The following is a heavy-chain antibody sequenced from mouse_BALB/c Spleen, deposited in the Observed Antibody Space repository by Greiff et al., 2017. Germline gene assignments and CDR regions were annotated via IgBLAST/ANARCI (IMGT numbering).Heavy chain of an antibody. CDR1: GYTFTSYW. D-gene: IGHD2-10*01. Sequence: VQLQQSGAELAKPGASVKMSCKASGYTFTSYWMHWVKQRPGQGLEWIGYINPSTGYTEYNQKFKDKATLTADKSSSTAYMQLSSLTSEDSAVYYCARSYYGNGYAMDYWGQGTSVTVSS. CDR3: ARSYYGNGYAMDY. J-gene: IGHJ4*01. CDR2: INPSTGYT. V-gene: IGHV1-7*01.